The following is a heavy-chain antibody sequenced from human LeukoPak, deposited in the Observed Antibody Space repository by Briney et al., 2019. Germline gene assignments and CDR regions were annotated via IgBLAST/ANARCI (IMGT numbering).Heavy chain of an antibody. D-gene: IGHD5-12*01. CDR1: GFTFSSYE. Sequence: PGGSLRLSCAASGFTFSSYEMNWVRQAPGKGLEWVSYISSSGSTIYYADSVKGRFTISRDNAKNSLYLQMNSLRAEDTAVYYCARVSIVATSSAEGDDYWGQGTLVTVSS. V-gene: IGHV3-48*03. CDR2: ISSSGSTI. J-gene: IGHJ4*02. CDR3: ARVSIVATSSAEGDDY.